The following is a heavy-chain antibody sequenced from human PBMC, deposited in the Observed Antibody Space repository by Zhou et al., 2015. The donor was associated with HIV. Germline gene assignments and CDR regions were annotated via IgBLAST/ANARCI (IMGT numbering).Heavy chain of an antibody. CDR2: INEDGSRT. J-gene: IGHJ4*02. CDR3: ARGLFGASVGHDC. CDR1: AFTFNNYW. D-gene: IGHD3-16*01. V-gene: IGHV3-74*02. Sequence: VHLVESGGGVVQPGRSLRLSCAASAFTFNNYWMHWVRQVPGKGLVWVSRINEDGSRTNYADSAKGRFTISRDNAKNTVYLQMNSLRGEDTALYYCARGLFGASVGHDCWGQGTLVTVSS.